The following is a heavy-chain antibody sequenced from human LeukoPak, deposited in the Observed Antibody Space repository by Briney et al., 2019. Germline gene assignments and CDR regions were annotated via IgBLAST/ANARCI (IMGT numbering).Heavy chain of an antibody. CDR1: GDSMRNYY. J-gene: IGHJ4*02. D-gene: IGHD6-19*01. V-gene: IGHV4-59*01. CDR2: IYYSGST. Sequence: SETLSLTCTVSGDSMRNYYWSWLRQPPGKGLEWIGYIYYSGSTKYNPSLKSRVTISGDTSKNQFSLKLNSVTAADTAVFYCARCTEAGHSDYWGQGTLVTVSS. CDR3: ARCTEAGHSDY.